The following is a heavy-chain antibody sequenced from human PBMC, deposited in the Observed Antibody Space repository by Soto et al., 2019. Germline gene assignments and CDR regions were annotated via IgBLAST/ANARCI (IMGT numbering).Heavy chain of an antibody. CDR2: ISSRSSTI. CDR1: GFTFSDYY. Sequence: GSLRLSCAASGFTFSDYYMSWIRQAPGKGLEWVSYISSRSSTIFYADSVKGRFTISRDNVKNSLYLQMNSLRAEDTAVYYCASGTNGAFFVYWGQGVLVTVSS. D-gene: IGHD2-8*01. CDR3: ASGTNGAFFVY. J-gene: IGHJ4*02. V-gene: IGHV3-11*01.